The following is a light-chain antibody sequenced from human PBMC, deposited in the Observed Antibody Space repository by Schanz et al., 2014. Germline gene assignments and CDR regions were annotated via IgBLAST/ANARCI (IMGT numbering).Light chain of an antibody. J-gene: IGKJ2*01. Sequence: EIVLTQSSGTLSLSPGERATLSCRASQSVASNFLAWYQQKPGQAPRLLIYGAFDRATGIPARFSGSGSGTEFTLNISSLQSEDFAVYYCQQYNNWPQYTFGQGTKLEIK. V-gene: IGKV3D-15*01. CDR2: GAF. CDR1: QSVASNF. CDR3: QQYNNWPQYT.